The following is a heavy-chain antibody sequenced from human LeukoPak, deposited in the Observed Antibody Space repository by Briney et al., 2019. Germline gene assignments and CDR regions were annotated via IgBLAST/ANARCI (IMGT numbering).Heavy chain of an antibody. CDR2: INHSGST. Sequence: SETLSLTCAVYGNSFSGYYWTWIRQPPGKGQEWIGEINHSGSTNYNPSLKSRVTISVDTSKNQFSLNLTSVTAADTAIYYCATNVPGTTYFDPWGQGTLVTVSS. D-gene: IGHD1-14*01. V-gene: IGHV4-34*01. CDR1: GNSFSGYY. J-gene: IGHJ4*02. CDR3: ATNVPGTTYFDP.